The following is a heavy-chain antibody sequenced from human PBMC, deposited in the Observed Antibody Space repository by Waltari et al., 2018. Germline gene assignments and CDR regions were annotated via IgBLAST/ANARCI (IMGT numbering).Heavy chain of an antibody. CDR2: ITHTGDS. CDR1: GASFGGFY. Sequence: QVQLQQWGAGLLTPSETLSLTCGESGASFGGFYWSWIRQAPGKGLEWIGDITHTGDSNINPSLKSRLTISVDTSKRQFSLELTSVTPADTAVYYCGRAPATSWFGYSVYWGQGTVVTVSS. J-gene: IGHJ4*02. CDR3: GRAPATSWFGYSVY. V-gene: IGHV4-34*01. D-gene: IGHD2-2*01.